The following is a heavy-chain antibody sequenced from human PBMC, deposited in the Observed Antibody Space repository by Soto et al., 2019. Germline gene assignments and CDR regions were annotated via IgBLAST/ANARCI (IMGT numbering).Heavy chain of an antibody. Sequence: SETLSLTCTVSGGSISSYYWSWIRQPPGKGLEWIGYIYYSGSTNYNPSLKSRVTISIDTSKNQFSLKLSSVTAADTAVYYCARGSYFAITASKKCFDYWGQGTLVTVSS. D-gene: IGHD2-21*01. CDR2: IYYSGST. CDR3: ARGSYFAITASKKCFDY. J-gene: IGHJ4*02. V-gene: IGHV4-59*01. CDR1: GGSISSYY.